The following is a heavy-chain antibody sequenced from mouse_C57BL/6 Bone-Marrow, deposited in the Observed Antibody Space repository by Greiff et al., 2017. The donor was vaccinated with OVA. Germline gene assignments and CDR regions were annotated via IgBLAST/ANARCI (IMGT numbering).Heavy chain of an antibody. CDR1: GYAFSSYW. V-gene: IGHV1-80*01. J-gene: IGHJ3*01. Sequence: QVQLKESGAELVKPGASVKISCKASGYAFSSYWMNWVKQRPGKGLEWIGQIYPGDGDTNYNGKFKGKATLTADKSSSTAYMQLSSLTSEDSAVYFCAYGYFFAYWGQGTLVTVSA. D-gene: IGHD2-2*01. CDR2: IYPGDGDT. CDR3: AYGYFFAY.